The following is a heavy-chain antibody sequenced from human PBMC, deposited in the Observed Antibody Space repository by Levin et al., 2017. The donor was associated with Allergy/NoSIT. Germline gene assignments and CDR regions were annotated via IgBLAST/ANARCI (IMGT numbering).Heavy chain of an antibody. J-gene: IGHJ4*02. D-gene: IGHD5-12*01. CDR3: ARDLFTIVATNSAY. CDR1: GFTFSSYV. Sequence: GESLKISCAASGFTFSSYVMHWVRQAPGKGLEWVAVISYDGSNKYYADSVKGRFTISRDNSKNTLYLQMNSLRAEDTAVYYCARDLFTIVATNSAYWGQGTLVTVSS. CDR2: ISYDGSNK. V-gene: IGHV3-30*04.